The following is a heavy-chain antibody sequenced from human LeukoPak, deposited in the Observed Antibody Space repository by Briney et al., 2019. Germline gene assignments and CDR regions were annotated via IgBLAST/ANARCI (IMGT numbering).Heavy chain of an antibody. V-gene: IGHV5-51*01. D-gene: IGHD4-23*01. Sequence: GESLKISCKGSGYTFTNSWIGWVRQMPGKGLEWMGIIYPADSDTRYSPSFQGQVTISADKSISTAYLQWSSLKASDTAMYYCARLGTSVVTPRYFDYWGQGTLVTVSS. CDR1: GYTFTNSW. J-gene: IGHJ4*02. CDR2: IYPADSDT. CDR3: ARLGTSVVTPRYFDY.